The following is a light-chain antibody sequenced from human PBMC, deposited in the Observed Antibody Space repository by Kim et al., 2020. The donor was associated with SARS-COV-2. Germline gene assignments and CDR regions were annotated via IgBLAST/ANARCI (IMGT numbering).Light chain of an antibody. CDR2: DNN. CDR3: GTWDSSLSAVV. V-gene: IGLV1-51*01. Sequence: GLKVTMSCSGNSSNIGKNYVSWYQQPPGTAPKLLIYDNNKRPSGIPDRFSGSKSGTSATLGITGLQTGDEADYYCGTWDSSLSAVVFGGGTQLTVL. CDR1: SSNIGKNY. J-gene: IGLJ2*01.